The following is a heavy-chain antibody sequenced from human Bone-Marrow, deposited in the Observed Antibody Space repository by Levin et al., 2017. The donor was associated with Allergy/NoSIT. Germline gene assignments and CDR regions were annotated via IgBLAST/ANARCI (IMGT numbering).Heavy chain of an antibody. CDR2: INWNGDSM. CDR3: AKIQYSNHYFYGMDV. CDR1: GFRLDDYA. D-gene: IGHD4-11*01. Sequence: SLKISCAASGFRLDDYAMHWVRQAPGKGLEWVSGINWNGDSMGYADSVKGRFTTYRDKAKNSLYLQMNTLRPEDSASYYCAKIQYSNHYFYGMDVWGQGTTVTVSS. J-gene: IGHJ6*02. V-gene: IGHV3-9*01.